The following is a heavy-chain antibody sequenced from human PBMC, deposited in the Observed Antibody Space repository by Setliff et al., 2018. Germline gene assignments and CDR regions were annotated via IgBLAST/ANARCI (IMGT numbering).Heavy chain of an antibody. CDR3: ARFPIAVAGTSYFDY. CDR2: IKQDGSTK. CDR1: GFSFSRHW. J-gene: IGHJ4*02. Sequence: GGSLRLSCVVSGFSFSRHWMSWVRQAPGKGLEWVADIKQDGSTKYYLDSVKGRFTISRDNAKRSLYLQMNSLRAEDTAVYYCARFPIAVAGTSYFDYWGQGTLVTVSS. V-gene: IGHV3-7*01. D-gene: IGHD6-19*01.